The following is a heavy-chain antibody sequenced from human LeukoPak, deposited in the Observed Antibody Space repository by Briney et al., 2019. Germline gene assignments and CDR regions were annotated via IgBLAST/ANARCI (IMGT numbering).Heavy chain of an antibody. CDR3: ARDGVSLRFLEWLCNWFDP. CDR1: GYTFTSYA. CDR2: INAGNGNT. V-gene: IGHV1-3*01. Sequence: ASVKVSCKASGYTFTSYAMHWVSQAPGQRLEWMGWINAGNGNTKYSQRFQGRVTITRDTSASTAYMELSSLRSEDTAVYYCARDGVSLRFLEWLCNWFDPWGQGTLVTVSS. D-gene: IGHD3-3*01. J-gene: IGHJ5*02.